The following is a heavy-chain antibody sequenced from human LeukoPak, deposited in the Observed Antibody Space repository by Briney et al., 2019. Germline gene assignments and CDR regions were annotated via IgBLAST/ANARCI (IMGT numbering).Heavy chain of an antibody. CDR2: IFYSGNT. Sequence: SETLSLTCTVSGGSISGYYWNWIRQPPGKGLEWIGYIFYSGNTNYNPSLKSRVTISLDTSKNQFSLKLSSVTAADTAVYYCARLAAPPRNYFDYWGQGTLVIVSS. J-gene: IGHJ4*02. CDR1: GGSISGYY. D-gene: IGHD1-14*01. V-gene: IGHV4-59*01. CDR3: ARLAAPPRNYFDY.